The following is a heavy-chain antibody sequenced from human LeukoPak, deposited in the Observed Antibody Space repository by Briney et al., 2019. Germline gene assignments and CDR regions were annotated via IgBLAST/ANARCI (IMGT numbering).Heavy chain of an antibody. CDR2: IRSKAYGGTT. D-gene: IGHD3-9*01. CDR1: GFTFGDYA. Sequence: GGSLRLSCTASGFTFGDYAMSWFRQAPGKGLEWVGFIRSKAYGGTTEYAASVKGRFTISRDDSKSIAYLQMNSLKTEDTAVYYCTRVYIDWLAPVDCWGQGTLVTVSS. CDR3: TRVYIDWLAPVDC. V-gene: IGHV3-49*03. J-gene: IGHJ4*02.